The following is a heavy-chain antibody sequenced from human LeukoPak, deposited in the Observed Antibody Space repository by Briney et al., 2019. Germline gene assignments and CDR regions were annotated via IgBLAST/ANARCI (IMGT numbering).Heavy chain of an antibody. CDR3: AREYYYERSGYLDAFDI. J-gene: IGHJ3*02. D-gene: IGHD3-22*01. Sequence: PGGSLRLSCAASGFTFSSYWMSWVRQAPGKGLEWVANIKPDGSEKYYVDSVKGRFTISRDNAKNSLYLQMNSLRAEDTAVYYCAREYYYERSGYLDAFDIWGQGTMVTVSS. CDR1: GFTFSSYW. CDR2: IKPDGSEK. V-gene: IGHV3-7*01.